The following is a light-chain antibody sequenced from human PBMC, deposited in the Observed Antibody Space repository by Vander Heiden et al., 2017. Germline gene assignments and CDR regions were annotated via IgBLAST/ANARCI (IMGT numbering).Light chain of an antibody. CDR1: ESIATN. Sequence: EIVMTQSPATLAASPGERATISCRASESIATNLAWYQQKPGQAPRLLIYEASTRASGIPTRFSGSGSGTEFTLTISSLQSEDFAVYYCQQYNDWPLFGQGTKVEIK. J-gene: IGKJ2*01. CDR2: EAS. CDR3: QQYNDWPL. V-gene: IGKV3-15*01.